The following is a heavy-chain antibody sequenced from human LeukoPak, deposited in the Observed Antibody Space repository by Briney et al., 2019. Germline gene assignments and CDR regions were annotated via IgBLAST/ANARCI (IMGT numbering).Heavy chain of an antibody. D-gene: IGHD1-1*01. V-gene: IGHV3-11*01. CDR3: ARSQRGPGDFDY. J-gene: IGHJ4*02. Sequence: GGSLRLSCAASGFTFSDYYMSWVRQAPGKGLEWVSYISSSGSNIYYADSVKGRFTIARDNAKNSLYLQMNSLRAEDTAMYYCARSQRGPGDFDYWGQGTLVTVSS. CDR2: ISSSGSNI. CDR1: GFTFSDYY.